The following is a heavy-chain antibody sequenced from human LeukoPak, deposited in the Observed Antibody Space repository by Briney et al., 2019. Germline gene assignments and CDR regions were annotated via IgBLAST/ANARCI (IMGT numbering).Heavy chain of an antibody. CDR2: IYWNGDI. CDR3: AHPLEVQWLVAFDS. D-gene: IGHD6-19*01. V-gene: IGHV2-5*01. CDR1: GFSLSSSGVG. Sequence: SGPTLVKPTQTLTLTCTFSGFSLSSSGVGVGWIRQPPGKALERLALIYWNGDIRYSRSLKSRLTITKDTSKNQVVLTMTNMDPVDTATYYCAHPLEVQWLVAFDSWGQGTLVTVSS. J-gene: IGHJ4*02.